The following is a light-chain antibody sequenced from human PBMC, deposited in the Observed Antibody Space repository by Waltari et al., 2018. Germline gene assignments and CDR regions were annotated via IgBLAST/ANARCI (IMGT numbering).Light chain of an antibody. V-gene: IGKV3-11*01. J-gene: IGKJ3*01. CDR2: DAS. CDR3: QQRINSFA. CDR1: QSVSSY. Sequence: EIVLTQSPATLSLSPGERATLSCRASQSVSSYLAWYQQKPGQAPRLLIYDASTRAAGIPARFSGSGSVTDFTLTISSLEPEDFAVYYCQQRINSFAFGPGTRVDIK.